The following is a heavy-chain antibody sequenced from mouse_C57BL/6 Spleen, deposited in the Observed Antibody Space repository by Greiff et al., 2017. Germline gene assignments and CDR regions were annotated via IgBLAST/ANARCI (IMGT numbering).Heavy chain of an antibody. CDR2: LWTGGGT. CDR3: ARSSDYDYDGDYFDN. V-gene: IGHV2-9-1*01. Sequence: QVQLKESGPGLVAPSQSLSITCTFSGFSLTSYAISWVRQPPGKGLEWLGVLWTGGGTNYNSALKSRLSISKDTSESQVFLKMNSLQTDDTASYYCARSSDYDYDGDYFDNRGQGTTLAVSS. CDR1: GFSLTSYA. D-gene: IGHD2-4*01. J-gene: IGHJ2*01.